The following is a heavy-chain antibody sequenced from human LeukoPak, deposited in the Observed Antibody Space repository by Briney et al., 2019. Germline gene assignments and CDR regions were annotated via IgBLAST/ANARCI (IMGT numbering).Heavy chain of an antibody. D-gene: IGHD3-3*01. CDR2: IYYSGTT. V-gene: IGHV4-39*01. Sequence: SETLSLTCTVSGDSISSSDYYWGWIRQPPRKGLEWIANIYYSGTTYYNPSLKSRVTISVDTSKNQFSLSLSSVTAADTAVYYCAKSPRLYDFWSGSNWFDPWGQATLVTVSS. CDR3: AKSPRLYDFWSGSNWFDP. CDR1: GDSISSSDYY. J-gene: IGHJ5*02.